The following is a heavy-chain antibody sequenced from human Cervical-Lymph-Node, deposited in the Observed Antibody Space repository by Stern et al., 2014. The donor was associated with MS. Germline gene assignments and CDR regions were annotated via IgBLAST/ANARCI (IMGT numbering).Heavy chain of an antibody. CDR3: ARDYEDTSMLFDH. V-gene: IGHV3-30*03. CDR1: GFTFSSYG. Sequence: EQLVGSGGAVVQPGRSLRLSCAASGFTFSSYGMHWVRQAPGKGLEWVTVISYDGKHKYYAASVKGRFTISRDKSKNTLHLQMNSVTPDDTAIYYCARDYEDTSMLFDHWGQGTLVTVSS. D-gene: IGHD2-8*01. J-gene: IGHJ4*02. CDR2: ISYDGKHK.